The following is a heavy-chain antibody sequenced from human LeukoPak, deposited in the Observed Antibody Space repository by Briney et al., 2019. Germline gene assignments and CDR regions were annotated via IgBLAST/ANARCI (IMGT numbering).Heavy chain of an antibody. J-gene: IGHJ3*01. Sequence: PGGSLRLSCAASGFTFSSYGMDWVRQAPGKGLEWVALICYDGSDKYYADSVKGRFTISRDNAKNTLYLQMDSLRADDTAVYYCARGRRNWDGFDVWGLGTMVTVSS. CDR2: ICYDGSDK. CDR3: ARGRRNWDGFDV. CDR1: GFTFSSYG. D-gene: IGHD7-27*01. V-gene: IGHV3-33*01.